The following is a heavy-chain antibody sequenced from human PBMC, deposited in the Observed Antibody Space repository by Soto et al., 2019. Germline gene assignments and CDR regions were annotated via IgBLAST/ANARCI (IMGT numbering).Heavy chain of an antibody. CDR1: GYTFTSYD. CDR3: ARRRLLWFGQLWRNWFDP. Sequence: VQLVQSGAEVKKPGASVKVSCKASGYTFTSYDINWVRQATGQGLEWMGWMNPNSGNTGYAQKFQGRVTMNRNPSKSTAYMELSSLRSEDTAVYYGARRRLLWFGQLWRNWFDPRGQGTLFTVS. CDR2: MNPNSGNT. J-gene: IGHJ5*02. D-gene: IGHD3-10*01. V-gene: IGHV1-8*01.